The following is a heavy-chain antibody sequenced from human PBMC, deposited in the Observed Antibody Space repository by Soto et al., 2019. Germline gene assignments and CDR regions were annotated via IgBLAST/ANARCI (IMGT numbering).Heavy chain of an antibody. CDR2: ISYDGSNK. CDR3: AKDYLQAAAGPGL. CDR1: GFTFSSYG. V-gene: IGHV3-30*18. D-gene: IGHD6-13*01. Sequence: GGSLRLSCAASGFTFSSYGMHWVRQAPGKGLEWVAVISYDGSNKYYADSVKGRFTISRDNSKNTLYLQMNSLRAEDTAVYYCAKDYLQAAAGPGLRGQGTLVTGSS. J-gene: IGHJ4*02.